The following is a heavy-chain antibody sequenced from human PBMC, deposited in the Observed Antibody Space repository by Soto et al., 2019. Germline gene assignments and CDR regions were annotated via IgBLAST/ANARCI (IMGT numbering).Heavy chain of an antibody. CDR3: AKYGVESGSSWSIDH. CDR1: GFMFSSYA. J-gene: IGHJ4*02. V-gene: IGHV3-23*01. D-gene: IGHD6-13*01. CDR2: IRDNGRST. Sequence: GGSLRLSCAASGFMFSSYAMTWVRQAPGKGLEWVSAIRDNGRSTYYADSVKGRFTISRDNSKNMLYLQMTSLRADDTAIYYCAKYGVESGSSWSIDHWGQGTLVTVPQ.